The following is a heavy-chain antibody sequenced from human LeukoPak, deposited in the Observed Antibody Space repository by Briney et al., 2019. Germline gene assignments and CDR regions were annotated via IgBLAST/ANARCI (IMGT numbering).Heavy chain of an antibody. Sequence: SETLSLTCTVSGGSISSYYWSWIRQPPGKGVEWIGYIYYSGSTNYNPSLKSRVTISVDTSKNQFSLKLSSVTAADTAVYYCARVEMATTIDYWGQGTLVTVSS. D-gene: IGHD5-24*01. CDR1: GGSISSYY. J-gene: IGHJ4*02. CDR2: IYYSGST. CDR3: ARVEMATTIDY. V-gene: IGHV4-59*08.